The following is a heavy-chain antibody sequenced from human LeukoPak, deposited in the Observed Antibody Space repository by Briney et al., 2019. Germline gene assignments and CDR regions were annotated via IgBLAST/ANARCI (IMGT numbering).Heavy chain of an antibody. J-gene: IGHJ4*02. CDR3: ARQVRERGIGAAIDY. D-gene: IGHD6-25*01. CDR1: GCSISSCSFI. Sequence: SETLSLTCTVAGCSISSCSFIWGLIRQSPGEGLEWIGSIYYSGGTYYNPTLKTRVSISVDTSKNQFSLKLSSVTAADTAVNYWARQVRERGIGAAIDYWGQGTLVTVSS. V-gene: IGHV4-39*01. CDR2: IYYSGGT.